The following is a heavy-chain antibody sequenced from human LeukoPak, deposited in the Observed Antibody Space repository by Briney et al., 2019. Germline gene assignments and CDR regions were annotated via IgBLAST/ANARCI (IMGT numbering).Heavy chain of an antibody. D-gene: IGHD2-15*01. CDR2: ISSSGSTI. V-gene: IGHV3-48*03. J-gene: IGHJ5*02. CDR1: GFTFSSYE. CDR3: ARGGGRPYCSGGSCYSWFDP. Sequence: GGSLRLSCAASGFTFSSYEMNWVRQAPGKGLEWVSYISSSGSTIYYADSVKGRFTISRDNAKNSLYLQMNSLRAEDTAVYYGARGGGRPYCSGGSCYSWFDPWGQGTLVTVSS.